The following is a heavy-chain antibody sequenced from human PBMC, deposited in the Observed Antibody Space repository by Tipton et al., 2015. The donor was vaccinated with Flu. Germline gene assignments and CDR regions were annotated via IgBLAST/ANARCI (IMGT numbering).Heavy chain of an antibody. D-gene: IGHD3-3*01. Sequence: GLVKPSETLSLTCTVSGGSISSYYWSWIRQPAGKGLEWIGRIYTSGSTNYNPSLKSRVTMSVDTSKNQFSLKLSSVTAADTAVYYCARDSFTIFGVAHMNWFDPWGQGTLVTVSS. J-gene: IGHJ5*02. CDR2: IYTSGST. CDR1: GGSISSYY. V-gene: IGHV4-4*07. CDR3: ARDSFTIFGVAHMNWFDP.